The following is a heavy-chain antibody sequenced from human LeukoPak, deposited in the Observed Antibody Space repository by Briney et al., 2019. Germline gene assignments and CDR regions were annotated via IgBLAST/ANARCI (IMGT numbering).Heavy chain of an antibody. V-gene: IGHV3-23*01. CDR1: GFTFSNYA. J-gene: IGHJ4*02. CDR3: ARVSVVADY. CDR2: ISGSNST. D-gene: IGHD2-2*01. Sequence: AGGSLRLSCAASGFTFSNYAMSWVRQAPGKGLEWVSTISGSNSTYYADSVKGRFTISRDNSKNTLYLQMNSLRAEDTAVYYCARVSVVADYWGQGSLVTVSS.